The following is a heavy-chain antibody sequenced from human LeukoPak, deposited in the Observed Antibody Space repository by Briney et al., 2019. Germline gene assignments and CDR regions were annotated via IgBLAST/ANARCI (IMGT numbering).Heavy chain of an antibody. Sequence: GRSLRLSCAASGFTFSSYAMHWVRQAPGKGLEWVAVISYDGSNKYYADSVKGRFTISRDNSKNTLYLQMNSLRAEDTAVYYCARDLFRYCSSTSCYNDAFDIWGQGTMVTVSS. CDR3: ARDLFRYCSSTSCYNDAFDI. D-gene: IGHD2-2*02. CDR1: GFTFSSYA. CDR2: ISYDGSNK. V-gene: IGHV3-30-3*01. J-gene: IGHJ3*02.